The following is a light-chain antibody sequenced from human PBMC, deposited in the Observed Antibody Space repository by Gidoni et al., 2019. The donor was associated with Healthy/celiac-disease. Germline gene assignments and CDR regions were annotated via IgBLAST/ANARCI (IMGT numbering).Light chain of an antibody. CDR3: QSWDSSTVV. CDR2: QDS. J-gene: IGLJ2*01. V-gene: IGLV3-1*01. CDR1: KLGDKY. Sequence: YELPQPPSVSVSPGQTASIPCSGDKLGDKYACWYQQKPGQSPLLVIYQDSKRPSGIPERFSGSNSGNTATLTISGTQAMDEADYYCQSWDSSTVVFGGGTKLTVL.